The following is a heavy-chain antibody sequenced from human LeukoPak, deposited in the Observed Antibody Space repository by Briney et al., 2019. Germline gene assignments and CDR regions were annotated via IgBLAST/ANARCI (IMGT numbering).Heavy chain of an antibody. Sequence: ASVKVSCKASGYTFTDYYMHWVRQAPGQGLEWMGRINPNSGGTNYAQKFQGRVTMTRDTSISTAYMELSRLRSDDTAVYYCARGRVVAATVYFDYWGQGTLVTVSS. D-gene: IGHD2-15*01. V-gene: IGHV1-2*06. J-gene: IGHJ4*02. CDR1: GYTFTDYY. CDR3: ARGRVVAATVYFDY. CDR2: INPNSGGT.